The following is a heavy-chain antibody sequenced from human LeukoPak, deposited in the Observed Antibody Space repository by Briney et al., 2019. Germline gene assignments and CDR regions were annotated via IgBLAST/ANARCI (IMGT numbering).Heavy chain of an antibody. CDR1: GGTFSSYA. Sequence: HWASVKVSCKASGGTFSSYAISWVRQAPGQGLEWMGRIIPIFGTANYAQKFQGRVTITTDESTSTAYMELRSLRSDDTAVYYCARFWGTLGTSDYWGQGTLVTVSS. CDR2: IIPIFGTA. CDR3: ARFWGTLGTSDY. V-gene: IGHV1-69*05. D-gene: IGHD7-27*01. J-gene: IGHJ4*02.